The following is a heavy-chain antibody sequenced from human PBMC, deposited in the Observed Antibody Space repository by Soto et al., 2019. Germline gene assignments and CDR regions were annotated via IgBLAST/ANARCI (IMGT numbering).Heavy chain of an antibody. CDR2: IYYSGST. CDR1: GGSISSSSYY. V-gene: IGHV4-39*01. J-gene: IGHJ5*02. D-gene: IGHD1-26*01. Sequence: QLLESGPGLVKPSETLSLTCTVSGGSISSSSYYWGWIRQPPGKGLEWIGSIYYSGSTYYNPSLKSRVTISVDTSKNQFSLKLSSVTAADTAVYYCARQGATTLYNWFDPWGQGTLVTVSS. CDR3: ARQGATTLYNWFDP.